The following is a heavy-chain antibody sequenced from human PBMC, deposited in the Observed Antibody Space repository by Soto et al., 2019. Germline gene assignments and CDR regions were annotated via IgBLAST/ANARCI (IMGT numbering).Heavy chain of an antibody. CDR2: ISGSGGST. J-gene: IGHJ6*02. D-gene: IGHD3-16*02. Sequence: PGGSPRLSCAASGFTFSSYAMSWVRQAPGKGLEWVSAISGSGGSTYYADSVKGRFTISRDNSKNTLYLQMNSLRAEDTAVYYCAKGTVASYQFYYYGMDVWGQGTTVTVSS. V-gene: IGHV3-23*01. CDR1: GFTFSSYA. CDR3: AKGTVASYQFYYYGMDV.